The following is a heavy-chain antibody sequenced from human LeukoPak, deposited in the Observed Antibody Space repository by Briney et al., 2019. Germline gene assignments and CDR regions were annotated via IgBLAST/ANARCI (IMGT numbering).Heavy chain of an antibody. J-gene: IGHJ4*02. V-gene: IGHV4-59*01. CDR3: AASIAVAGTPFDY. CDR1: GGSISSYY. CDR2: IYYSGST. D-gene: IGHD6-19*01. Sequence: EPSETLSLTCTVSGGSISSYYWSRIRQPPGKGLEWIGYIYYSGSTNYNPSLKSRVTISVDTSKNQFSLKLSSVTAADTAVYYCAASIAVAGTPFDYWGQGTLVTVSS.